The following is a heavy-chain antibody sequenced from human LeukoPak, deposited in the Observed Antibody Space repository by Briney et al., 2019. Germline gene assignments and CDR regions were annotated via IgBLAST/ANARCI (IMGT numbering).Heavy chain of an antibody. V-gene: IGHV3-30*18. Sequence: GGSLRLSCAASGFTFSSYGMHWVRQAPGKGLEWVAVISYDGSNKYYADSVKGRFTISRDNSKNTLYRQMNSLRAEDTAVYYCAKDSGYSGYDSSPSAPDYWGQGTLVTVSS. J-gene: IGHJ4*02. CDR3: AKDSGYSGYDSSPSAPDY. CDR1: GFTFSSYG. D-gene: IGHD5-12*01. CDR2: ISYDGSNK.